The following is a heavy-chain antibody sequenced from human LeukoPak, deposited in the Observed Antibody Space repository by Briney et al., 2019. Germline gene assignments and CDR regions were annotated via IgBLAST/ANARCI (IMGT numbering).Heavy chain of an antibody. Sequence: GASVKVSCKASGYTFTTYSLAWVRQAAGQSLEWMGWISVNNGGTNYAQSFQDRVTLTRDTPTNTAYLELRSLRSDDTAISYCATATQPRGYFLHWGQGTLVTVSS. V-gene: IGHV1-18*01. D-gene: IGHD2-2*01. J-gene: IGHJ1*01. CDR1: GYTFTTYS. CDR2: ISVNNGGT. CDR3: ATATQPRGYFLH.